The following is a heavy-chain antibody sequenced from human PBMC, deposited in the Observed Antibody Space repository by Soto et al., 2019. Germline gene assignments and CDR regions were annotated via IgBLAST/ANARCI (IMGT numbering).Heavy chain of an antibody. CDR1: GGTVSSYA. J-gene: IGHJ4*02. D-gene: IGHD2-8*02. CDR3: ARDFSSDLTGFRGYDL. CDR2: FIPIFASA. Sequence: QLHLVQSGAEVKKAGSSVKVSCKASGGTVSSYAITWVRQAPGKGLEWMGVFIPIFASAHYAPKFQGRIPITADDSTRTAYMELSGITSEDTAIYYCARDFSSDLTGFRGYDLWGQGTQVTVAS. V-gene: IGHV1-69*01.